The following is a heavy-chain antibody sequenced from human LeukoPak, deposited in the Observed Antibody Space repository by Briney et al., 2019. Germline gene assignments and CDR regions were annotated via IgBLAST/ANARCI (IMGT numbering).Heavy chain of an antibody. D-gene: IGHD6-19*01. CDR3: ARDLSTITVAGTSWYDY. Sequence: GGSLRLSCAASGFTFSSYAMHWVRQAPGKGLEWVAVISSDGSNKYYTDSVKGRFTISRDDSKNTLYLQMNSLRPEDTAVYYCARDLSTITVAGTSWYDYWGQGTLVTISA. V-gene: IGHV3-30-3*01. CDR2: ISSDGSNK. CDR1: GFTFSSYA. J-gene: IGHJ4*02.